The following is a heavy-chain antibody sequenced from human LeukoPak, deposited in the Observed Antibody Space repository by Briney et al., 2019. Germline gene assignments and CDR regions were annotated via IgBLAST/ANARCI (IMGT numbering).Heavy chain of an antibody. CDR3: ARMGVADPLDY. V-gene: IGHV4-34*01. D-gene: IGHD6-19*01. J-gene: IGHJ4*02. CDR2: INHSGST. Sequence: SETLSLTCAINGGSFSGYYWSWIRQPPGKELEWIGEINHSGSTNYNPSLKSRVTISLDTSKNQFSLKLSSVTAADTAVYYCARMGVADPLDYWGQGTLVTVSS. CDR1: GGSFSGYY.